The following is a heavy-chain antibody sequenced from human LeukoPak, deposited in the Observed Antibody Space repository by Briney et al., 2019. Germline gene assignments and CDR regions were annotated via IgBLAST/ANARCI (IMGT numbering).Heavy chain of an antibody. CDR1: GDSISSYY. V-gene: IGHV4-59*08. D-gene: IGHD3-9*01. CDR3: ARRTLTGETLEF. Sequence: SETLSLTCTVSGDSISSYYWSWIRQPPGKGLEWIGYIYYSGSTNYNPSLKSRVTISVDTSKNQFSLKLNSVAAADTAVYYCARRTLTGETLEFWGQGTLVTVSS. J-gene: IGHJ4*02. CDR2: IYYSGST.